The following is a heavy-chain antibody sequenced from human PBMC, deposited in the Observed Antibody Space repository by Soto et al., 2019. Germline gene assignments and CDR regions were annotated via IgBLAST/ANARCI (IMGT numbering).Heavy chain of an antibody. J-gene: IGHJ4*02. Sequence: XSVKVSCKTSGYSFTSYAGHCLRQAPGQRLEWMGWINAGNGNTKYSQKFQGRVTITRDTSASTAYMELSSLRSEDTAVYYCARDLGELLYYFDYWGQGTLVTVSS. V-gene: IGHV1-3*01. CDR1: GYSFTSYA. CDR3: ARDLGELLYYFDY. CDR2: INAGNGNT. D-gene: IGHD3-10*01.